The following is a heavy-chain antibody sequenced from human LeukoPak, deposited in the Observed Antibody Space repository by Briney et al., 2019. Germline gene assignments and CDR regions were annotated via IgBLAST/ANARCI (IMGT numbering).Heavy chain of an antibody. CDR3: ARGVVAAKGTFDY. D-gene: IGHD2-15*01. CDR2: IYHSGST. CDR1: GYSISSGYY. Sequence: SETLSLTCTVSGYSISSGYYWGWIRQPPGKGLEWIGSIYHSGSTYYNPSLKSRVTISVDTSKNQFSLKLSSVTAADTAAYYCARGVVAAKGTFDYWGQGTLVTVSS. J-gene: IGHJ4*02. V-gene: IGHV4-38-2*02.